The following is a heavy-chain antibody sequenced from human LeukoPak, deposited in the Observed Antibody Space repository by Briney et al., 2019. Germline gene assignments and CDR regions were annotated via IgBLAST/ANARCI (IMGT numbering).Heavy chain of an antibody. D-gene: IGHD1-26*01. Sequence: PGGSLRLSCAASGFTFSNSAMSWVRQAPGKGLEWVSAISGSGDYTYYADSVKGRFTISRDNSRNTLYLQMNSLRAEDTAVYYCAKGGKWDVTPFDYWGQGTLVTVSS. J-gene: IGHJ4*02. CDR1: GFTFSNSA. V-gene: IGHV3-23*01. CDR2: ISGSGDYT. CDR3: AKGGKWDVTPFDY.